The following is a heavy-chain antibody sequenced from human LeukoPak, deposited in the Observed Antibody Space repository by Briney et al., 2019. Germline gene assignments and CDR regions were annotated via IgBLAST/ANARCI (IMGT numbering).Heavy chain of an antibody. V-gene: IGHV3-23*01. CDR2: ISGSGGTT. Sequence: PGGSLGLSCAVSGITLSNYGMSWVRQAPGKGLEWVAGISGSGGTTNYADSVKGRFTISRDNPKNTLYLQMNSLRAEDTAVYFCAKRGVVIRVILVGFHKEAYYFDSWGQGALVTVSS. CDR1: GITLSNYG. J-gene: IGHJ4*02. CDR3: AKRGVVIRVILVGFHKEAYYFDS. D-gene: IGHD3-22*01.